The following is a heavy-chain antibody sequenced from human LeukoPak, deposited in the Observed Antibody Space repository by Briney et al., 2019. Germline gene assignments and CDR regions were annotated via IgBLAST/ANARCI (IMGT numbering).Heavy chain of an antibody. V-gene: IGHV3-7*01. J-gene: IGHJ4*02. CDR3: ATVETNHYYDSSGYLGY. CDR2: IKQGGSEK. D-gene: IGHD3-22*01. Sequence: GGSLRLSCAASGFTFSSYWMRWVRQAPGKGLEWVANIKQGGSEKYYVDSVKRRFTISRDNAKNSLYLQMNSLRAEDTAVYYCATVETNHYYDSSGYLGYWGQGTLVTVSS. CDR1: GFTFSSYW.